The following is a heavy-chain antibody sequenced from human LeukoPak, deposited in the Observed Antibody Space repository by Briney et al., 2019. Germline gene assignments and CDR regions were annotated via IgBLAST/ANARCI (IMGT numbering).Heavy chain of an antibody. V-gene: IGHV4-59*11. CDR2: IYYSGST. J-gene: IGHJ6*03. D-gene: IGHD3-3*01. CDR3: ARLMSYDFWSGYYWNYYYYYMDV. Sequence: SETLSITCTVSGGSISSHYWSWIRQPRGKGLEWIGYIYYSGSTNYNPSLKSRVTISVDTSKNQFSLKLSSVTAADTAVYYCARLMSYDFWSGYYWNYYYYYMDVWGKGTTVTVSS. CDR1: GGSISSHY.